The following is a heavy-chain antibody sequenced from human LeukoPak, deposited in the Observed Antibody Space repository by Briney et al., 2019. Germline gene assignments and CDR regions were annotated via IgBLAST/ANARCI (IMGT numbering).Heavy chain of an antibody. CDR2: IWYDGSNK. CDR1: GFTFSNYG. V-gene: IGHV3-33*01. J-gene: IGHJ4*02. D-gene: IGHD3-22*01. Sequence: PGGSLRLSCAASGFTFSNYGMHWVRQAPAKGLEWVAVIWYDGSNKYYADSVKGRFIISRDNSKNTLYLQMNSLRAEDTAVYYCARDISGYYYFDYWGQGTLVTVSS. CDR3: ARDISGYYYFDY.